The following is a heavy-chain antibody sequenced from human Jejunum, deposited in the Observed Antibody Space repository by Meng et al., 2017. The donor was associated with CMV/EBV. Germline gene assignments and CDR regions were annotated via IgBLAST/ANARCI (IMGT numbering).Heavy chain of an antibody. CDR2: IRGKAHSYAT. D-gene: IGHD4-11*01. Sequence: TFSGSAVHWVRQASGKGLEWVGRIRGKAHSYATAYAASVKGRFTISRDDSKNTAYLQMNSLKTEDTAVYYCTRADSSNYGSLFDYWGQGTLVTSPQ. CDR1: TFSGSA. J-gene: IGHJ4*02. CDR3: TRADSSNYGSLFDY. V-gene: IGHV3-73*01.